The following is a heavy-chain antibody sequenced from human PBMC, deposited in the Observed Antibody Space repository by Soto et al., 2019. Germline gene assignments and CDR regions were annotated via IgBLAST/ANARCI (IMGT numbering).Heavy chain of an antibody. V-gene: IGHV1-69*04. CDR2: IIPILGIA. CDR3: ARERGQQLVGGLAFDI. D-gene: IGHD6-13*01. J-gene: IGHJ3*02. CDR1: GGTFSSYT. Sequence: GASVKVSCKASGGTFSSYTMSWVRQAPGQGLEWMGRIIPILGIANYAQKFQGRVTITADKSTSTAYMELSSLRSEDTAVYYCARERGQQLVGGLAFDIWGQGTMVTVSS.